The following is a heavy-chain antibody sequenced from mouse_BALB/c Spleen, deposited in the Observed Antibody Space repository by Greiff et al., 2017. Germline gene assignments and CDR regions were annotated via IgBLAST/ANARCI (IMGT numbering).Heavy chain of an antibody. D-gene: IGHD2-3*01. V-gene: IGHV5-4*02. CDR1: GFTFSDYY. CDR3: ARDYDGYSAWFAY. J-gene: IGHJ3*01. CDR2: ISDGGSYT. Sequence: EVKLMESGGGLVKPGGSLKLSCAASGFTFSDYYMYCVRQTPEKGLEWVATISDGGSYTYYPDSVKGRFTISRDNAKNNLYLQMSSLKSEDTAMYYCARDYDGYSAWFAYWGQGTLVTVSA.